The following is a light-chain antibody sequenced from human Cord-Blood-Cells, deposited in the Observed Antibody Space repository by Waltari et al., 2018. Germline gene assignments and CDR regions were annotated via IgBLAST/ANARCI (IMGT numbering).Light chain of an antibody. V-gene: IGLV2-14*03. J-gene: IGLJ3*02. CDR1: SSDVGGYNY. CDR2: DVS. CDR3: SSYTSSSTPWV. Sequence: QSALTPPASVSGSPGQSIPLSCTGTSSDVGGYNYVSWYQQHPGKAPKLMIYDVSNRPSGVSNRFSGSKSGNTASLTISGLQAEDEADYYCSSYTSSSTPWVFGGGTKLTVL.